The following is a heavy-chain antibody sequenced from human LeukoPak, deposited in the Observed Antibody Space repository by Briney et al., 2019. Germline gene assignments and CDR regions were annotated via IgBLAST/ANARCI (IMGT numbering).Heavy chain of an antibody. Sequence: PSETLSLTCTVSGGSISNYYWSWIRQPPGKGLEWIGEINHSGSTNYNPSLKSRVTISVDTSKNQFSLKLSSVTAADTAVYYCARRKIVVVPAVITYYYYYYMDVWGKGTTVTISS. V-gene: IGHV4-34*01. CDR2: INHSGST. CDR3: ARRKIVVVPAVITYYYYYYMDV. J-gene: IGHJ6*03. D-gene: IGHD2-2*02. CDR1: GGSISNYY.